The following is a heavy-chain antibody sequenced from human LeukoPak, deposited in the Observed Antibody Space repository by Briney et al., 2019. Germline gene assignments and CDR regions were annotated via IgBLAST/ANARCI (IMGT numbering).Heavy chain of an antibody. CDR3: AKALKPDYYYGMDV. Sequence: PGRSLRLSCAASGFTFDDYAMHWVRQAPGKGLEWVSGISWNSGSIGYADSVKGRFTISRDNAKNSLYLQMNSLRAEDTALYYCAKALKPDYYYGMDVWGQGTTVTVSS. CDR2: ISWNSGSI. CDR1: GFTFDDYA. J-gene: IGHJ6*02. V-gene: IGHV3-9*01.